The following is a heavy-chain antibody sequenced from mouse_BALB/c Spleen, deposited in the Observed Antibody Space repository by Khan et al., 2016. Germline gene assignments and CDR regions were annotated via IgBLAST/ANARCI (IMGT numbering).Heavy chain of an antibody. D-gene: IGHD1-2*01. V-gene: IGHV9-2-1*01. CDR1: GYTFTDYS. Sequence: QIQLVQSGPELKKPGETVKISCKASGYTFTDYSMHWVKQAPGKGLKWMGWINTETGEPTYADDFKGRFAFSLETSASTAYLQINNLKNEDTATCFCARGFITTATDYWGQGTSVTISS. CDR3: ARGFITTATDY. J-gene: IGHJ4*01. CDR2: INTETGEP.